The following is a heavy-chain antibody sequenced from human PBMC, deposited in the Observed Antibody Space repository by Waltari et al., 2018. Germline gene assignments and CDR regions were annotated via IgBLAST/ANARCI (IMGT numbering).Heavy chain of an antibody. CDR3: ARPYASGWYINFDY. V-gene: IGHV3-7*01. D-gene: IGHD6-19*01. CDR1: GLTFNNNW. J-gene: IGHJ4*02. Sequence: EVQLMESGGGLVQPGGSLRIQCTASGLTFNNNWMSWVRQAPGKGLEWVANIKQDGSENYYVDSVKGRFTFSRDNAKNSLYLQMNSLRAEDTAVYYCARPYASGWYINFDYWGQGTLVTVSS. CDR2: IKQDGSEN.